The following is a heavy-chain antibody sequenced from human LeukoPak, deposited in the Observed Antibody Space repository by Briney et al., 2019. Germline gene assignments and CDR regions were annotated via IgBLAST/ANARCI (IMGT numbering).Heavy chain of an antibody. Sequence: PSETLSLTCTVSGGSISSYYWSWIRQPPGKGLEWIGYIYYSGSTNYNPSLKSRVTISVDTSKNQFSLKLSSVTAADTAVYYCARAKSDVVYHFDYWGQGTLVTVSS. V-gene: IGHV4-59*01. CDR3: ARAKSDVVYHFDY. CDR1: GGSISSYY. D-gene: IGHD2-21*02. CDR2: IYYSGST. J-gene: IGHJ4*02.